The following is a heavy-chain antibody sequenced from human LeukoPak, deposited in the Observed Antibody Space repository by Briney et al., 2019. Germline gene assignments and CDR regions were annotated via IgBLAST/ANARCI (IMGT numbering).Heavy chain of an antibody. CDR1: GYTFTSYG. J-gene: IGHJ6*03. Sequence: GASVKVSCKASGYTFTSYGISWVRQAPGQGLEWMGGIIPIFGTANYAQKFQGRVTITADKSTSTAYMELSSLRSEDTAVYYCARSGVRYYYYYMDVWGKGTTVTVSS. V-gene: IGHV1-69*06. CDR3: ARSGVRYYYYYMDV. D-gene: IGHD3-3*01. CDR2: IIPIFGTA.